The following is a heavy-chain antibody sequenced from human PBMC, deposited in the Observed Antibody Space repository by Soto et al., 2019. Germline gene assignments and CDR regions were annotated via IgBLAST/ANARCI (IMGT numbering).Heavy chain of an antibody. CDR3: ARDTGDGTFDF. V-gene: IGHV1-3*01. D-gene: IGHD7-27*01. Sequence: QVHLVQSGAEVRKPGASVKVSCKASGYTFSSYAMHWVPQAPGQRLEWMGWINAGYGNTKSSQKFQDRVTISRDTSASTAYMELTSLRSEDTAVYYCARDTGDGTFDFWGQGTLVTVSS. J-gene: IGHJ4*02. CDR1: GYTFSSYA. CDR2: INAGYGNT.